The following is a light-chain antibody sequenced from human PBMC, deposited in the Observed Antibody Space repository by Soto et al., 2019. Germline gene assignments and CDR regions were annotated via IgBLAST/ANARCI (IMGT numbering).Light chain of an antibody. V-gene: IGLV2-8*01. J-gene: IGLJ1*01. Sequence: QSALTQPPSASGSPGQSVAISCTGTSSDVGGYNYVSWYQQHPGKAPKLMIYEVNKRPSGVPDRFSGSKSGNTASLPVSGLQAEDDADYYCSSYAGSSNVFGTGTKLTVL. CDR2: EVN. CDR1: SSDVGGYNY. CDR3: SSYAGSSNV.